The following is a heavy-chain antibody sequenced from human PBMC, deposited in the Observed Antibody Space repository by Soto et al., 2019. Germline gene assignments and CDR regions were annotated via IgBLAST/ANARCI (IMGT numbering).Heavy chain of an antibody. CDR2: ISGSGGST. Sequence: EVQLLESGGGLVQPGGSLRLSCAASGFTFSSYAMSWVRQAPGKGLEWVSAISGSGGSTYYADSVKGRFTISRDNPKNTLYLQMNSLRAEDTAVYYCAKGLVGPYAKSYADYGDYWGQGTLVTDSS. CDR1: GFTFSSYA. J-gene: IGHJ4*02. V-gene: IGHV3-23*01. CDR3: AKGLVGPYAKSYADYGDY. D-gene: IGHD4-17*01.